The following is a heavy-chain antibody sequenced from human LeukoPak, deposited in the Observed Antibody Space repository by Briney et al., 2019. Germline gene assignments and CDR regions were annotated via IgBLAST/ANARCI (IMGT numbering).Heavy chain of an antibody. CDR2: INPDSGGT. V-gene: IGHV1-2*02. J-gene: IGHJ5*02. D-gene: IGHD1-14*01. CDR1: GYTFSDYD. CDR3: ARDHLLFRQPPNWFDP. Sequence: ASVKVSCKASGYTFSDYDMHWVRQAPGQGLEWMGWINPDSGGTKYAQKFQDRVTMTSDTSISTAYMELSRLRSDDTAVYYCARDHLLFRQPPNWFDPWGQGTLVTVSS.